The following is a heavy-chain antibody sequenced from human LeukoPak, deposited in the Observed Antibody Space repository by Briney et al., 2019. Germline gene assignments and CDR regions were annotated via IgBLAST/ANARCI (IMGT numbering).Heavy chain of an antibody. CDR1: GYTFTAYY. J-gene: IGHJ4*02. V-gene: IGHV1-2*02. D-gene: IGHD3-22*01. CDR2: LNPYSGDT. Sequence: ASVKVSCRASGYTFTAYYLHWVRQAPGQGLEWMGWLNPYSGDTSYAQNFQGRVTMTRDTSINTAYMELSRLRSDDTAVYYCVRSSYDSSLRFDDYWGQGTLVTVSS. CDR3: VRSSYDSSLRFDDY.